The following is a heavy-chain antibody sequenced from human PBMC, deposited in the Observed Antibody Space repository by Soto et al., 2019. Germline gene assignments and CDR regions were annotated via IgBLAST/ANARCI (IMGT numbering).Heavy chain of an antibody. CDR1: VGSISSTSYH. CDR2: IYYSGNT. Sequence: SETLSLTCTVSVGSISSTSYHLGWILHPPGKGLEWIGSIYYSGNTYYNPSLRSRVTISADMSKNRFSLNLTSVTAADTAVYYCARQWVGAGESWGQGTVVTVSS. D-gene: IGHD1-26*01. J-gene: IGHJ5*02. V-gene: IGHV4-39*01. CDR3: ARQWVGAGES.